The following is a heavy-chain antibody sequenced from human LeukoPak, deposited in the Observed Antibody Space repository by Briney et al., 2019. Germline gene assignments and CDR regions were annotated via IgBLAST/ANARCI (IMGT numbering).Heavy chain of an antibody. V-gene: IGHV4-59*11. CDR2: ISDSGST. CDR3: ARGYDSSAYYPFNY. J-gene: IGHJ4*02. Sequence: SETLSLACVVSGGSLSTHHWSWIRQSPGRGLEWIGYISDSGSTNYNPSLKSRVTISVDTSKNQFSLMLSSVTAADTAVYYCARGYDSSAYYPFNYWGQGTLVTVSS. CDR1: GGSLSTHH. D-gene: IGHD3-22*01.